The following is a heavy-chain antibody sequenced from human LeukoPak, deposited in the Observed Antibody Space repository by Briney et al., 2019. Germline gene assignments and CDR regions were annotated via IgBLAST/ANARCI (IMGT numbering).Heavy chain of an antibody. D-gene: IGHD3-22*01. CDR3: ARVEFGSGYYFHYYYTDV. J-gene: IGHJ6*03. Sequence: KPSETLSLTCTVSGGFIRSYYWSWIRQPPGKGLEWIGYIYYSGSTNYNPSLKSRVTISVDTSKNQFSLKLSSVTAADTAVYYCARVEFGSGYYFHYYYTDVWGKGTTVTVSS. V-gene: IGHV4-59*01. CDR2: IYYSGST. CDR1: GGFIRSYY.